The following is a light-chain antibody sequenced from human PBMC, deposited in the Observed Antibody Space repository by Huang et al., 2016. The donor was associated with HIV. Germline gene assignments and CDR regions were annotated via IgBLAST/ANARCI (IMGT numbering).Light chain of an antibody. CDR2: GAS. CDR3: QQYNNWPLFT. Sequence: EIVMTQSPATLSVSPGERATLSCRASQSVTSNLAWYQQKPGQAPRLLIYGASTRATGIPARFRGSGSGTEFTLSISSLQSEDSAVYYCQQYNNWPLFTFGPGTKVDIK. V-gene: IGKV3-15*01. CDR1: QSVTSN. J-gene: IGKJ3*01.